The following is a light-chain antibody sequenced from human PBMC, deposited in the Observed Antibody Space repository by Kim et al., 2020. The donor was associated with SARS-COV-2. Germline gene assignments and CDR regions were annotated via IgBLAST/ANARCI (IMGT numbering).Light chain of an antibody. V-gene: IGLV3-1*01. Sequence: VSPGQTASITCSGDKLGDKYACWYQQKPGQSPVLVIYQDSKRPSGIPERFSGSNSGNTSTLTISGTQAMDEADYYCQAWDSSTVVFGGGTQLTVL. J-gene: IGLJ2*01. CDR1: KLGDKY. CDR2: QDS. CDR3: QAWDSSTVV.